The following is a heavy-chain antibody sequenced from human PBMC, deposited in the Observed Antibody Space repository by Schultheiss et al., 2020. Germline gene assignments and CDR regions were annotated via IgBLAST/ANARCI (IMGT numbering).Heavy chain of an antibody. Sequence: GESLKISCAASGFTFSSYGMHWVRQAPGKGLEWVAVISYDGSNKYYADSVKGRFTISRDNSKNTLYLQMNSLRAEDTAVYYCAKGPPHYDFWSGSSDYYYYMDVWGKGPTVNGSS. D-gene: IGHD3-3*01. CDR2: ISYDGSNK. J-gene: IGHJ6*03. CDR1: GFTFSSYG. V-gene: IGHV3-30*18. CDR3: AKGPPHYDFWSGSSDYYYYMDV.